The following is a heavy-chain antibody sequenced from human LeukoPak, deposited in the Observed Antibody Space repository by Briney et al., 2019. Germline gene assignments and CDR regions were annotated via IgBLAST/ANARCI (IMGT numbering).Heavy chain of an antibody. CDR1: GGSISSNY. CDR3: AREEERLVPAAHWFDR. J-gene: IGHJ5*02. CDR2: IYSSGST. D-gene: IGHD2-2*01. Sequence: PETLCLTCTVSGGSISSNYWSCIRQSAGKGLEWIGRIYSSGSTKYKPSLKSRATIPVDTSKNQFSLKLSSVTAADTAVYYCAREEERLVPAAHWFDRWRQGTLVTVSS. V-gene: IGHV4-4*07.